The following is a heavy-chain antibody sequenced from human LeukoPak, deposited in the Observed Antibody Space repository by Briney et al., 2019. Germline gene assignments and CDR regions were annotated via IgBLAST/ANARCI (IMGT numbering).Heavy chain of an antibody. CDR2: IYTSGST. CDR3: ARLYCSSTSCPIDP. D-gene: IGHD2-2*01. V-gene: IGHV4-4*09. Sequence: PSETLSLTCTVSGGSISRYYWSWIRQPPGKGLEWIGYIYTSGSTNYNPSLKSRATISVDTSKNQFSLKLSSVTAADTAVYYCARLYCSSTSCPIDPWGQGTLVTVSS. J-gene: IGHJ5*02. CDR1: GGSISRYY.